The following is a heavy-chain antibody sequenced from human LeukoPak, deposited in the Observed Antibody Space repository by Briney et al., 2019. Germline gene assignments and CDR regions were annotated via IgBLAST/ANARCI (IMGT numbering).Heavy chain of an antibody. D-gene: IGHD3-22*01. CDR1: GFTFSSYA. CDR2: ISGSGGST. J-gene: IGHJ3*02. V-gene: IGHV3-23*01. Sequence: RSGGSLRLSCAASGFTFSSYAMSWVRQAPGKGLEWVSAISGSGGSTYYADSVKGRFTISRDNSKNTLYLQMNSLRAEDTAVYYCASRWNYYDSSGYYSDAFDIWGQGTMVTVSS. CDR3: ASRWNYYDSSGYYSDAFDI.